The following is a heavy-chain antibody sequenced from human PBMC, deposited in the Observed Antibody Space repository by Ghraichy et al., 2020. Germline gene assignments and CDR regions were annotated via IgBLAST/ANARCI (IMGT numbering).Heavy chain of an antibody. CDR1: GFTFSDYY. Sequence: LSLTCAASGFTFSDYYMSWIHQAPGKGLEWVSYISSSGSTIYYADSVKGRFTISRDNAKNSLYLQMNSLRAEDTAVYYCARDPGPYYGSGSYPYWGQGTLVTVSS. CDR3: ARDPGPYYGSGSYPY. D-gene: IGHD3-10*01. J-gene: IGHJ4*02. V-gene: IGHV3-11*01. CDR2: ISSSGSTI.